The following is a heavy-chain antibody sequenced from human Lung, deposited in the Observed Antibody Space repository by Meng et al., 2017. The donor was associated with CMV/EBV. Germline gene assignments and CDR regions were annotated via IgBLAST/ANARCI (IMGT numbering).Heavy chain of an antibody. CDR2: IYQRGSP. CDR1: GGFLSGHS. V-gene: IGHV4-34*01. D-gene: IGHD2-2*01. Sequence: SXTXSLXXAVYGGFLSGHSWSWIRQPPGQGLEWIGDIYQRGSPNYNSSLKSRVTISLDTSRNQFSLNLKSLTAADGAVYFCARGLGYCNSATCYSYFYYAMDXWGQXTTVT. CDR3: ARGLGYCNSATCYSYFYYAMDX. J-gene: IGHJ6*02.